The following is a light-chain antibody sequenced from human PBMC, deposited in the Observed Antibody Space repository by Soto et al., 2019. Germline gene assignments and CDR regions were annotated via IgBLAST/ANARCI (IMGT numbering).Light chain of an antibody. V-gene: IGKV3-15*01. J-gene: IGKJ4*01. CDR1: QSVSSN. CDR3: QHYNNLPLT. Sequence: EIVLTQSPATLSVSPGERATLSCRASQSVSSNLVWYQQKPGQAPRLLIYGASTRAPGIPDRFSGSGSGTEFTLTISSLQSEDFAVYYCQHYNNLPLTFGGGAKVEIK. CDR2: GAS.